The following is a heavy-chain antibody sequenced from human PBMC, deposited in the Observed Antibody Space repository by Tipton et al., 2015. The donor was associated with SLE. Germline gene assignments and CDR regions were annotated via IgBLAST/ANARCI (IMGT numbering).Heavy chain of an antibody. CDR2: LSRSGDAI. CDR1: GFLFSSYE. V-gene: IGHV3-48*03. J-gene: IGHJ4*02. Sequence: GSLRLSCEVSGFLFSSYEMNWVRQAPGKGLEWVSYLSRSGDAIYYADSVKGRFSISRDNAKNSVYLQMNSLTTEDTALYYCARENSGYGWAFDHWGQGTFVTVSS. D-gene: IGHD5-12*01. CDR3: ARENSGYGWAFDH.